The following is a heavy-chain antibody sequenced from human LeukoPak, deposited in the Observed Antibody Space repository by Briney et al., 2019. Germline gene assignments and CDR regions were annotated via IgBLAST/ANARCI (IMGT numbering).Heavy chain of an antibody. V-gene: IGHV3-23*01. CDR2: ISGSGGST. J-gene: IGHJ6*03. Sequence: GGSLRLSCAASGFTFSSYEMNWVCQAPGKGLEWVSAISGSGGSTYYADFVKGRFTISRDNSKSTLYLQMNNLRADDTAVYYCAKVLLRALDYMDVWGKGTTVTVSS. D-gene: IGHD2-15*01. CDR1: GFTFSSYE. CDR3: AKVLLRALDYMDV.